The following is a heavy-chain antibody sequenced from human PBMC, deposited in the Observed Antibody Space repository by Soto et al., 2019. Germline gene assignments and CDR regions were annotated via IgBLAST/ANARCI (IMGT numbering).Heavy chain of an antibody. J-gene: IGHJ4*02. V-gene: IGHV1-69*13. CDR3: ARVQRYSSGWYFDY. D-gene: IGHD6-19*01. CDR2: IIPIFGTA. CDR1: GGTFSSYA. Sequence: ASVKVSCKASGGTFSSYAISWVRQAPGQGLEWMGGIIPIFGTANYAQKFQGRVTITADESTSTAYMELSSLRSEDTAVYYCARVQRYSSGWYFDYWGQGTLVTVSS.